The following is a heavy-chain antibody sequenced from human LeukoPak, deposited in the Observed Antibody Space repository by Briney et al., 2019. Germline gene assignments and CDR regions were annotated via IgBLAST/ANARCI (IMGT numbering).Heavy chain of an antibody. D-gene: IGHD3-9*01. V-gene: IGHV4-34*01. CDR1: GGSFSGYF. J-gene: IGHJ4*02. CDR3: ATFYDILTGYHDY. Sequence: SETLSLTCAVYGGSFSGYFWSWIRQPPGKGLEWIGEINHSGITNYNPSLKSRVTISVDTSKKQLSLKLSSVNAADTAVYYCATFYDILTGYHDYWGQGTLVTVS. CDR2: INHSGIT.